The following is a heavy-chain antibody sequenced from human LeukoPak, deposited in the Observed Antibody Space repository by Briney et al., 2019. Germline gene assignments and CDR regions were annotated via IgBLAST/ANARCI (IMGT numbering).Heavy chain of an antibody. CDR1: GDSVSSSTAA. V-gene: IGHV6-1*01. CDR2: TYFRSKWYY. J-gene: IGHJ4*02. Sequence: SQTLSLTCAISGDSVSSSTAAWNWIRQSPSRGLEWLGRTYFRSKWYYGYAPSLKSRLTINPDTSKNQFSLQLSSVTPEDTAIYYCAINWGVYFDYWSQGTLDTVSA. CDR3: AINWGVYFDY. D-gene: IGHD7-27*01.